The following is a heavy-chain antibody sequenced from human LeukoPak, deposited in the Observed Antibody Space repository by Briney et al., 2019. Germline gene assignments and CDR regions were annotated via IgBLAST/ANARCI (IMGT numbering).Heavy chain of an antibody. J-gene: IGHJ4*02. D-gene: IGHD2/OR15-2a*01. CDR1: GASVSSSH. CDR3: SEGYFEPFDH. CDR2: LSYTGKT. V-gene: IGHV4-59*02. Sequence: SETLSLTCVVSGASVSSSHWNWIRQLPGKGLEWIGCLSYTGKTDYNPSLTGRVTISLDSSKNQVSLKLRSVTAADTAVYYCSEGYFEPFDHWGQGTLVTVSS.